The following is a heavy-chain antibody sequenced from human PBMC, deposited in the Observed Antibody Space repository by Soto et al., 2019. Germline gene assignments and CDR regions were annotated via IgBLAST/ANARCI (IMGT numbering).Heavy chain of an antibody. CDR3: AFFIAGRPSV. D-gene: IGHD6-6*01. CDR2: TKNKVSSYTT. V-gene: IGHV3-72*01. CDR1: GFTFSDHY. J-gene: IGHJ4*02. Sequence: EVQLVESGGGLVQPGGSLRLSCAASGFTFSDHYMDWVRQAPWKGLEWVGRTKNKVSSYTTEYAASVKGRFTISRDDSKNSPYLQMNSLKPEDTAVYCCAFFIAGRPSVGGQGTLVTVVS.